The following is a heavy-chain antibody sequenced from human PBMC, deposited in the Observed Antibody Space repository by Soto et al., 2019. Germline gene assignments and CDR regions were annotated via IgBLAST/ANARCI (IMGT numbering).Heavy chain of an antibody. V-gene: IGHV1-46*01. Sequence: ASVKVSCKASGYTFTSYDINWVRQAPGQGLEWMGIINPSSGSTGYAQKFQGRVTMTRDTSTSTVYMELSSLRAEDTAAYYCARDARFHVVVAATGWFDPWGQGTLVTVSS. CDR2: INPSSGST. D-gene: IGHD2-15*01. CDR1: GYTFTSYD. J-gene: IGHJ5*02. CDR3: ARDARFHVVVAATGWFDP.